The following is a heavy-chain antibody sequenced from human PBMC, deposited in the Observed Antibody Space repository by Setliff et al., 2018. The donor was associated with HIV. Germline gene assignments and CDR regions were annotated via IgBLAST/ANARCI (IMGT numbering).Heavy chain of an antibody. Sequence: GASVKVSCKASGDTSNSYAIRWVRQAPGQGPEWMGGIIPIFGSPQYAPQFRGRATITADESSRTAYMELTSLKSEDSAVYYCASASGDYEPYQYWGQGTLVT. V-gene: IGHV1-69*13. J-gene: IGHJ1*01. D-gene: IGHD4-17*01. CDR2: IIPIFGSP. CDR3: ASASGDYEPYQY. CDR1: GDTSNSYA.